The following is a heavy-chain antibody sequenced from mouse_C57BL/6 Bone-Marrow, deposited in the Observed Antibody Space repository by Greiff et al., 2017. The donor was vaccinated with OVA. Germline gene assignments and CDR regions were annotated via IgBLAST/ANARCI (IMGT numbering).Heavy chain of an antibody. Sequence: QVQLKQSGPELVKPGASVKISCKASGYAFSSSWMNWVKQRPGKGLEWIGRIYPGDGDTNYNGKFKGKATLTADKSSSTAYMQLSSLTSEDSAVYFCAKANLYWYFDVWGTGTTVTVSS. V-gene: IGHV1-82*01. CDR2: IYPGDGDT. CDR3: AKANLYWYFDV. CDR1: GYAFSSSW. J-gene: IGHJ1*03. D-gene: IGHD4-1*01.